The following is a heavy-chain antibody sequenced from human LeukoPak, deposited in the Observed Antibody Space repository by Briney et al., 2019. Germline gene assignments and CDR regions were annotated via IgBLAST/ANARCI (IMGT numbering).Heavy chain of an antibody. CDR1: GFTFSSYW. CDR3: ARAGYGSGSRGFDP. J-gene: IGHJ5*02. CDR2: IKQDGSEK. D-gene: IGHD3-10*01. Sequence: AGGSLRLSCAASGFTFSSYWMSWVRQAPGKGLEWVANIKQDGSEKYYVDSVKGRFTISRDNAKNSLYLQMNSLRAEDTAVYYCARAGYGSGSRGFDPWGQGTLVTVSS. V-gene: IGHV3-7*01.